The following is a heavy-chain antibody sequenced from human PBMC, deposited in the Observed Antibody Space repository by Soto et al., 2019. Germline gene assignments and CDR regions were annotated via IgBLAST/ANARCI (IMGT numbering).Heavy chain of an antibody. CDR2: IYYSGST. CDR3: ARHVIAVAGMLYFDY. J-gene: IGHJ4*02. CDR1: GGSISSYY. V-gene: IGHV4-59*08. D-gene: IGHD6-19*01. Sequence: TSETLSLTCTVSGGSISSYYWSWIRQPPGKGLEWIGYIYYSGSTNYNPSLKSRVTISVDTSKNQFSLKLSSVTAADTAVYYCARHVIAVAGMLYFDYWGQGTLVTVSS.